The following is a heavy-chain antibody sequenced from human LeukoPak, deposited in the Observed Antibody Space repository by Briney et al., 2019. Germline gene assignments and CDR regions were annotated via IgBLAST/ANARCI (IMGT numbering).Heavy chain of an antibody. CDR2: IKEDGSER. J-gene: IGHJ4*02. D-gene: IGHD2-2*01. CDR1: AFIFSGHW. CDR3: ARDQWRYCSSTSCYAGLDY. Sequence: PGGSLRLSCEGSAFIFSGHWMNWVRQTPGKGLEWVASIKEDGSERQYVDSVKGRFSISRDNTKGSLFLQLNSLRAEDTAVYYCARDQWRYCSSTSCYAGLDYWGQGTLVTVSS. V-gene: IGHV3-7*03.